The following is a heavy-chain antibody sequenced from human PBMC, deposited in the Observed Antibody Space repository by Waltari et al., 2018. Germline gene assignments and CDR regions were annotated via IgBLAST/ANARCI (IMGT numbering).Heavy chain of an antibody. CDR2: TSYDGSVK. CDR3: ARGRQWLVLNPFDY. D-gene: IGHD6-19*01. V-gene: IGHV3-30*01. CDR1: GFTFSTYA. Sequence: QVQLVESGGGVVQPGMSLRLSCVVSGFTFSTYAMHWVRKAPGKGLEWVGVTSYDGSVKYYADSVKGRFSISRDNSKNTLYLQMNSLRAEDTAVYFCARGRQWLVLNPFDYWGQGTLVTVAS. J-gene: IGHJ4*02.